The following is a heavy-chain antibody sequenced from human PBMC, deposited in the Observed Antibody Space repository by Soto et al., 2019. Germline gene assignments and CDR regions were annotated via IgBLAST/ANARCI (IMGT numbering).Heavy chain of an antibody. CDR2: IDPSDSQT. CDR3: ARQIYHSDTVPNFQYYFDS. CDR1: GYSFAVYW. Sequence: PGEALKISCKGSGYSFAVYWITWVRQKPGKGLECIGRIDPSDSQTYYSPSFRGHVTISVIKSITTVFLQWSSLRDSDTAMYYRARQIYHSDTVPNFQYYFDSWGQGTPVTVSS. V-gene: IGHV5-10-1*01. D-gene: IGHD3-22*01. J-gene: IGHJ4*02.